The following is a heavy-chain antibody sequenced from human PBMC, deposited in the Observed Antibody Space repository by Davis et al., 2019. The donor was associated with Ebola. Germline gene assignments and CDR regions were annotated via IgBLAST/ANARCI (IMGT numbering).Heavy chain of an antibody. CDR1: GYTFTSYG. CDR3: ARVVSTIYSPYYFDY. J-gene: IGHJ4*02. Sequence: ASVKVSCKASGYTFTSYGISWVRQAPGQGLEWMGWISAYNGNTNYAQKFQGRVPTTADESTSTAYMELSSLRSEDTAVYYCARVVSTIYSPYYFDYWGQGTLVTVSS. V-gene: IGHV1-18*04. D-gene: IGHD5/OR15-5a*01. CDR2: ISAYNGNT.